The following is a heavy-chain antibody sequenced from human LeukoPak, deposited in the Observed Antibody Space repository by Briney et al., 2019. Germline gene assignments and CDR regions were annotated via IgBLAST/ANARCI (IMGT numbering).Heavy chain of an antibody. Sequence: GRSLRLSCAASGFTFSSYGMYWVRQAPGKGLEWVAVISYDGSNKYYADSVKGRFTISRDNSKNTLYLQMNSLRAEDTAVYYCAKESFWSPPYYFYYWGQGTLVTVSS. CDR3: AKESFWSPPYYFYY. V-gene: IGHV3-30*18. CDR2: ISYDGSNK. J-gene: IGHJ4*02. D-gene: IGHD3-3*01. CDR1: GFTFSSYG.